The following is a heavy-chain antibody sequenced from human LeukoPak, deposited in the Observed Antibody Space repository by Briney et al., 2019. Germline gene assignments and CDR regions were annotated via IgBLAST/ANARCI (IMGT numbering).Heavy chain of an antibody. V-gene: IGHV3-74*01. D-gene: IGHD6-13*01. CDR1: GFAFSTNW. CDR2: ISTDARTI. CDR3: VRGQATAWGLDY. Sequence: GGSLRLSCAASGFAFSTNWMHWARHAPGKGLVWVSHISTDARTITYADFVKGRFTISRDNAKNTLYLQMNSLRAEDTALYYCVRGQATAWGLDYWGQGTLVTVSS. J-gene: IGHJ4*02.